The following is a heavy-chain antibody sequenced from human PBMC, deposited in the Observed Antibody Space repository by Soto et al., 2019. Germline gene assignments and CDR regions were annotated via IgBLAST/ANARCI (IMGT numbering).Heavy chain of an antibody. CDR3: ARGRRDTIFGVVRFDP. D-gene: IGHD3-3*01. Sequence: QVQLVQSGAEVKKPGASVKVSCKASGYTFTSYDINWVRQATGQGLEWMGWMNANSGNTGYAQKFQGRVTLTSNTPISTAYMQLSSLRSEDTAVYYSARGRRDTIFGVVRFDPWGQGTLVTVSS. V-gene: IGHV1-8*01. J-gene: IGHJ5*02. CDR2: MNANSGNT. CDR1: GYTFTSYD.